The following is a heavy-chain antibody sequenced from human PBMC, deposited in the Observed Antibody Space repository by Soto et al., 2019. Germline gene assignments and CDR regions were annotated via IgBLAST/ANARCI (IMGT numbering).Heavy chain of an antibody. J-gene: IGHJ6*02. CDR1: GGSISSSSYY. CDR2: IYYSGST. Sequence: SETLSLTCTVSGGSISSSSYYWGWIRQPPGKGLEWIGSIYYSGSTYYNPSLKSRVTISVDTSKNQFSLKLSSVTAADTAVYYCARRGAGVYYYYGMDVWGQGTTVTVSS. V-gene: IGHV4-39*01. D-gene: IGHD1-26*01. CDR3: ARRGAGVYYYYGMDV.